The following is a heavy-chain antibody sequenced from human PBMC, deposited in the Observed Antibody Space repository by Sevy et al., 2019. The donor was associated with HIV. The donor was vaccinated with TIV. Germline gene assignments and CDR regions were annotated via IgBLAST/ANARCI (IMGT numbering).Heavy chain of an antibody. V-gene: IGHV3-23*01. Sequence: GGSLRLSCAASGFTFSSYAMSWVRQAPGKGLEWVSAISGSGGSTYYADSVKGRFTISRDNSMNTLYLQMNSLRAEDTAVYYCAKEMGSGWYPVLMVGLEMGYFQHWGQGTLVTVSS. CDR3: AKEMGSGWYPVLMVGLEMGYFQH. CDR2: ISGSGGST. J-gene: IGHJ1*01. CDR1: GFTFSSYA. D-gene: IGHD6-19*01.